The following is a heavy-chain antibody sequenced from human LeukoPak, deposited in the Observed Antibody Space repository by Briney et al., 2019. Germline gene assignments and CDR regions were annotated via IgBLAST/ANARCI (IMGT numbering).Heavy chain of an antibody. CDR3: ARGRLRIVGAKSLEQNWFDP. V-gene: IGHV1-2*02. J-gene: IGHJ5*02. CDR2: INPDSGDT. CDR1: GYTFTGYY. Sequence: ASVKVSCKASGYTFTGYYIHWVRQAPGQGLEWMGWINPDSGDTNYAQNFQGRVTMTRDTSINTVYMDLSRLTSDDTAVYYCARGRLRIVGAKSLEQNWFDPWGQGTLVTVSS. D-gene: IGHD1-26*01.